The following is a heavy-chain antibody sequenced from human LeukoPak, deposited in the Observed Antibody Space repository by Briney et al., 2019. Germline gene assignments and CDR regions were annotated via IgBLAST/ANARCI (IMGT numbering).Heavy chain of an antibody. V-gene: IGHV3-48*01. Sequence: GGSLRLSCAASGFTFSSYSMNWVRQAPGKGLEWVSYISSSSTIYYADSVKGRFAISRDNSKNTLYLEMNSLLSEDTAVYYCASVKWGCGSSGYYCENDAFDIWGQGTMDTVSS. D-gene: IGHD3-22*01. J-gene: IGHJ3*02. CDR1: GFTFSSYS. CDR3: ASVKWGCGSSGYYCENDAFDI. CDR2: ISSSSTI.